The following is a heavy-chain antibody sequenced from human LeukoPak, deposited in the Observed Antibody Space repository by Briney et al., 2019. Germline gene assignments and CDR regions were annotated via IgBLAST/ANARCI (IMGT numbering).Heavy chain of an antibody. J-gene: IGHJ1*01. CDR1: GGSISSGSLY. CDR3: ARHEPRGTYPLQD. V-gene: IGHV4-61*02. CDR2: IYTSGSI. D-gene: IGHD1-26*01. Sequence: SQTLSLTCTVSGGSISSGSLYWSWIRQPAGKGLEWIGRIYTSGSINYNPSLMSRVTISVDTSKNQFSLKVTSVTAADTAVYYCARHEPRGTYPLQDWGQGTLVTVSS.